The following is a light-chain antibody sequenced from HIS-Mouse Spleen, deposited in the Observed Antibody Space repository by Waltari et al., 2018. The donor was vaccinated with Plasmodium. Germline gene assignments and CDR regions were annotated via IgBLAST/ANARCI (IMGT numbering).Light chain of an antibody. V-gene: IGLV2-23*01. Sequence: QSALTQPASVSGSPGQSITISCTGTSSDVGRYNLVSWYQQHPGKAPKLMIYEGSKRPLGVSNRFAGSKSGNTASLTISGLQAEDEADYYCCSYAGSRMVFGGGTKLTVL. CDR3: CSYAGSRMV. CDR1: SSDVGRYNL. J-gene: IGLJ2*01. CDR2: EGS.